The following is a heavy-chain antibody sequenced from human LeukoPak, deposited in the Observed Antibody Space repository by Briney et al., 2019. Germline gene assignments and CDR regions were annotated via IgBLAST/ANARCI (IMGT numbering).Heavy chain of an antibody. Sequence: GGSLRLSCAASGFTVSSNYMSWVRQAPGKGLEWVSVIYSGGSTYYADSVKGRFTIFRDNSKNTLYLQMNSLRAEDTAVYYCARVFWFYDSSGYYYYYWGQGTLVTVSS. D-gene: IGHD3-22*01. J-gene: IGHJ4*02. CDR1: GFTVSSNY. CDR2: IYSGGST. V-gene: IGHV3-66*01. CDR3: ARVFWFYDSSGYYYYY.